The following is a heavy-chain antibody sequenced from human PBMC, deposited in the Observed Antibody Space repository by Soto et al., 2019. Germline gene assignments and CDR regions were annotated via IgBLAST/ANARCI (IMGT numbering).Heavy chain of an antibody. V-gene: IGHV3-9*01. J-gene: IGHJ4*02. Sequence: EVQLVESGGGLVQPGRSLRLSCAASGFTFDDYAMHWVRQAPGKGLEWVSGISWNSGSIGYADSVKGRFTIARDNAKNSLYMQINGPRAEGAYWYYCGKEELDYWGQGTLVTVSS. CDR3: GKEELDY. D-gene: IGHD1-1*01. CDR1: GFTFDDYA. CDR2: ISWNSGSI.